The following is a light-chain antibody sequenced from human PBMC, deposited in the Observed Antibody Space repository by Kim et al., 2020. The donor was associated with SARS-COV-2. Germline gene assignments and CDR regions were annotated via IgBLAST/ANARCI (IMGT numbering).Light chain of an antibody. V-gene: IGKV1-39*01. CDR1: QSISTY. CDR2: AAS. Sequence: DIQMTQSPSSLAASVGDRVTIACRANQSISTYLNWYQQKPGKAPKLLIYAASSLQSGVPSRFSGSGSGTDFTLTISSLQLEDFATYYCQQSHPTPLLTFGGGTNVDIK. CDR3: QQSHPTPLLT. J-gene: IGKJ4*01.